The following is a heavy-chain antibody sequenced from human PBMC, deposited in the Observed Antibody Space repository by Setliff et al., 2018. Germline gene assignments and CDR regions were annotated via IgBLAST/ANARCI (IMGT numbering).Heavy chain of an antibody. CDR1: GFTFSSYS. D-gene: IGHD2-15*01. CDR2: ISSSSSTI. J-gene: IGHJ2*01. V-gene: IGHV3-48*01. CDR3: ARDLVKDIVVVVWYFDL. Sequence: GGSLRLSCAASGFTFSSYSMNWVRQAPGKGLEWVSYISSSSSTIYYADSVKGRFTISRDNAKNSLYLQMNSLRAEDTAVYYCARDLVKDIVVVVWYFDLWGRGALVTAPQ.